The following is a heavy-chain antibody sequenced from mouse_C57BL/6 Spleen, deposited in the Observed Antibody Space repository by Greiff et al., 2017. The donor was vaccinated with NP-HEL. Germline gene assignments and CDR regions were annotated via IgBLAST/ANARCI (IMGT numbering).Heavy chain of an antibody. V-gene: IGHV1-82*01. CDR1: GYAFSSSW. Sequence: QVQLKESGPVLVKPGASVKISCKASGYAFSSSWMNWVKQRPGTGLAWIGRIYPGDGGTNYNGKFKGKATLTVDKSSSTAYMQLISLTSEDSAVSFCARSELQYYSMDYWGQGTSVTVSS. CDR3: ARSELQYYSMDY. CDR2: IYPGDGGT. J-gene: IGHJ4*01.